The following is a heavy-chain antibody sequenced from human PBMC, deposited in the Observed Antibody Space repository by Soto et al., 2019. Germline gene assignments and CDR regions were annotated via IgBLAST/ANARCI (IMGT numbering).Heavy chain of an antibody. D-gene: IGHD3-16*01. Sequence: GGSLRLSCAASGFTVSSEYMSWVRQAPGKGLEWVSVIYSGGNTYYLHSVRGRFSISRDSAGNALHLTMNYLSAEDTGVYFCARDIGFDYVNWGQGTLVTVSS. CDR2: IYSGGNT. V-gene: IGHV3-53*01. CDR3: ARDIGFDYVN. CDR1: GFTVSSEY. J-gene: IGHJ4*02.